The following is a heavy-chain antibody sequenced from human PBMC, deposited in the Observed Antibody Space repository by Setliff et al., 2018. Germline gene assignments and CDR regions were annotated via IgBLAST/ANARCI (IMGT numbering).Heavy chain of an antibody. J-gene: IGHJ4*02. V-gene: IGHV5-51*01. Sequence: PGESLKISCKGSGDSFSSYWIGWVRQMPGKGLEWMGIIFPGNSDTRYSPSFQGQVTISADKSISTAYLQWSSLKASDTAMYYCTRSSSWDYWGQGTLVTVSS. CDR3: TRSSSWDY. D-gene: IGHD6-13*01. CDR2: IFPGNSDT. CDR1: GDSFSSYW.